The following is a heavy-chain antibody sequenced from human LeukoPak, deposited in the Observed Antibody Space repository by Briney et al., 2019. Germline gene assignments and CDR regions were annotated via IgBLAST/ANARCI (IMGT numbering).Heavy chain of an antibody. V-gene: IGHV1-2*02. J-gene: IGHJ4*02. CDR2: INPNSGDT. Sequence: ASVKVSCKASGGTFSSYAISWVRQAPGQGLEWMGWINPNSGDTNYAQKFQCRVTLTRDTSIRTAYMELSRLTSDDTAVYYCAKALNPIVVVVAATHFDSWGQGSLVTVSS. CDR3: AKALNPIVVVVAATHFDS. CDR1: GGTFSSYA. D-gene: IGHD2-15*01.